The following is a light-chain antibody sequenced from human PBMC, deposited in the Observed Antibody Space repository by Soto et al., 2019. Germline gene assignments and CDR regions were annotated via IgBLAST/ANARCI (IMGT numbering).Light chain of an antibody. CDR2: DVS. Sequence: DIQMTQSPSTLSASGGDRVTITCRASQTISSWLAWYQQKPGKAPKLLIYDVSSLESGVPSRFSGSGSGTEFTLTISSLQPDDFATYYCQQYNTFWTFGQGTKVDIK. J-gene: IGKJ1*01. CDR3: QQYNTFWT. V-gene: IGKV1-5*01. CDR1: QTISSW.